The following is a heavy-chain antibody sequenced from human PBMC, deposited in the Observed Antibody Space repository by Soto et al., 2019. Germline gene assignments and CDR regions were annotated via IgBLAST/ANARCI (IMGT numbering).Heavy chain of an antibody. Sequence: QVQRVQSGPEMKKPGSSVKVSCKVFGGIFSRHSINWVRLAPGQGLEWVGGIIPIFGKVNYAQKFQDRVTITADESTKTVYMEVTSLKPEDTAVYYCARGELGYCKGGRCHSPFDYWGQGTLVTVS. CDR1: GGIFSRHS. J-gene: IGHJ4*02. D-gene: IGHD3-10*01. CDR2: IIPIFGKV. V-gene: IGHV1-69*01. CDR3: ARGELGYCKGGRCHSPFDY.